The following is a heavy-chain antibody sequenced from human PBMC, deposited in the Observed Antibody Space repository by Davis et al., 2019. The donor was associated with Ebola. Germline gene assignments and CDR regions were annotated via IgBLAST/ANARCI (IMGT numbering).Heavy chain of an antibody. CDR2: MSYHGSHT. Sequence: PGGSLGLSCEAFAFSFGIYGMHWVRQAPGKGLEWVASMSYHGSHTSYIDSVRGRFTISRDNSKNTLYLHMNSLRAEDTAVYFCAKEYCPNSGPYCTYFEVWGQGTQITVSS. D-gene: IGHD3-10*01. CDR1: AFSFGIYG. CDR3: AKEYCPNSGPYCTYFEV. V-gene: IGHV3-30*18. J-gene: IGHJ4*02.